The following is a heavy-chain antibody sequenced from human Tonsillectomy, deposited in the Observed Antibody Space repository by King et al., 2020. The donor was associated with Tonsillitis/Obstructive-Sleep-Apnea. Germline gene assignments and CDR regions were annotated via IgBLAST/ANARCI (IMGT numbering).Heavy chain of an antibody. CDR2: VKSKTDGGTR. CDR1: GFTFSNAW. D-gene: IGHD3-16*01. V-gene: IGHV3-15*01. J-gene: IGHJ4*02. CDR3: TTDFVEGGVVVDY. Sequence: VQLVESGGGLIKPGGSLRLSGAASGFTFSNAWISWVRQAPGKGLEWVGRVKSKTDGGTRYYAAPMKGRLTISREDTKAMLYLQMSSPKTEDTAVYYCTTDFVEGGVVVDYWGQGTLVTVSS.